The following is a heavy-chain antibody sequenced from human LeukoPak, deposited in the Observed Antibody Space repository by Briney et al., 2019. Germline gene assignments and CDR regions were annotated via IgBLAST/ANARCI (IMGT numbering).Heavy chain of an antibody. D-gene: IGHD6-13*01. CDR2: ISYDGSNK. V-gene: IGHV3-30-3*01. J-gene: IGHJ4*02. Sequence: GGSLRLSCAASGFTFSSYAMHWVRQAPGKGLEWVAVISYDGSNKYYADSVKGRFTISRDNSKNTLYLQMNSLRAEDTAKYYCAKAGYSTNRPIFDYWGQGTLVTVSP. CDR3: AKAGYSTNRPIFDY. CDR1: GFTFSSYA.